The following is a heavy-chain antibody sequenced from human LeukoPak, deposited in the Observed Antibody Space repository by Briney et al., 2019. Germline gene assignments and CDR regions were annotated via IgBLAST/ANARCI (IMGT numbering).Heavy chain of an antibody. CDR1: GGSFSVYY. D-gene: IGHD3-10*01. J-gene: IGHJ6*02. V-gene: IGHV4-34*01. CDR3: LQWFPESAMDA. Sequence: SEILSLTCAVYGGSFSVYYWGWIRQAPGKGLEWIGEINHSGGTNYNPSLESRVIISVDTSRKQFNLRLNSVTAADTAVYYCLQWFPESAMDAWGQGTTVTVSS. CDR2: INHSGGT.